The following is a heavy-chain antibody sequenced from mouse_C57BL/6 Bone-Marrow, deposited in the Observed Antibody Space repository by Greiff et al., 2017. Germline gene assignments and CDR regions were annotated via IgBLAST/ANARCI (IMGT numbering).Heavy chain of an antibody. CDR2: INPSNGGT. Sequence: QVQLQQPGTELVKPGASVKLSCKASGYTFTSYWMNWVKQRPGQGLEWIGNINPSNGGTNYNEKFKGKATLTVDKSSSTAYMQLSSLTSEDSAVYYCARSRGNYAYCYAMDYWGQGTSVTVSS. D-gene: IGHD2-1*01. J-gene: IGHJ4*01. CDR3: ARSRGNYAYCYAMDY. CDR1: GYTFTSYW. V-gene: IGHV1-53*01.